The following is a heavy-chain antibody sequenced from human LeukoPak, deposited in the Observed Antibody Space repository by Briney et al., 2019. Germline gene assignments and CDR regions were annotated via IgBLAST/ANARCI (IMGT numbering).Heavy chain of an antibody. J-gene: IGHJ3*02. CDR3: ASAYPPDAFDI. V-gene: IGHV4-39*01. Sequence: PSETLSLTCTVSGGSISSYYWGWIRQPPGKGLEWIGSIYYSGSTYYNPSLKSRVTISVDTSKNQFSLKLSSVTAADTAVYYCASAYPPDAFDIWGQGTMVTVSS. CDR2: IYYSGST. CDR1: GGSISSYY.